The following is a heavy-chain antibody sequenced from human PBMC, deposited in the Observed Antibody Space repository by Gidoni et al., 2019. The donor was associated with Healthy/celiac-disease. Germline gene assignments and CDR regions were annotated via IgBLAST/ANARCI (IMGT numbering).Heavy chain of an antibody. V-gene: IGHV4-39*01. CDR3: ARRGPEPQNQRAHYDFWSGYYWGGTPFDY. CDR2: IYYSGST. CDR1: GVSISSSSYY. J-gene: IGHJ4*02. Sequence: QLQLQESGPVLVKPSETLSLTCTVSGVSISSSSYYWGWLRQPPGQGLEWIGSIYYSGSTYYTPSLKSRVTISVDTSKNQFSLKLSSVTAADTAVYYCARRGPEPQNQRAHYDFWSGYYWGGTPFDYWGQGTLVTVSS. D-gene: IGHD3-3*01.